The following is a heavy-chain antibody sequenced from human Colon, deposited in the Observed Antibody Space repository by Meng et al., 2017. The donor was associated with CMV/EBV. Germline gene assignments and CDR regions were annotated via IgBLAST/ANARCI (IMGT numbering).Heavy chain of an antibody. Sequence: GESLKISCAASGFTFSSYAMHWVRQAPGKGLEWVAVISYDGSNKYYADSVKGRFTISRDNSKNTLYLQMNSLRAEDTAVYYCAKDLGGTTAYWGQGTLVTVSS. CDR1: GFTFSSYA. V-gene: IGHV3-30-3*01. CDR3: AKDLGGTTAY. CDR2: ISYDGSNK. J-gene: IGHJ4*02. D-gene: IGHD4-17*01.